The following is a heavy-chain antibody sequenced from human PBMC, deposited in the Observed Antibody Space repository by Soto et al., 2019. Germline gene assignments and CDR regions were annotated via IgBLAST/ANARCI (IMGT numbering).Heavy chain of an antibody. J-gene: IGHJ4*01. D-gene: IGHD3-3*01. CDR3: EKDVRIFGLSYYFDY. V-gene: IGHV3-23*01. Sequence: AVSRVRQAPRKGLEWVSAISGSGGSTYYADSVKGRFTISRDNSKNTLYLQINSLRAEDTAVYYFEKDVRIFGLSYYFDYWGHGTLVTVSS. CDR2: ISGSGGST. CDR1: A.